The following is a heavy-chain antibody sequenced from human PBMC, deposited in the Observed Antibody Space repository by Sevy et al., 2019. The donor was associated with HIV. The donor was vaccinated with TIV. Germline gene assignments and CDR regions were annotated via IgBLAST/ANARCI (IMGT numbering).Heavy chain of an antibody. D-gene: IGHD3-22*01. V-gene: IGHV3-23*01. Sequence: GGSLRLSCAASGFTFSTYAMSWVRQAPGKGLEWVSDISGSGGDTYYAESVKGRFTISRDNSKNTLYLQMNSLRAEDTVVYYCAKDAYYYDGSGYSMSQWYYGMDVWGQGTTVTVSS. CDR1: GFTFSTYA. J-gene: IGHJ6*02. CDR3: AKDAYYYDGSGYSMSQWYYGMDV. CDR2: ISGSGGDT.